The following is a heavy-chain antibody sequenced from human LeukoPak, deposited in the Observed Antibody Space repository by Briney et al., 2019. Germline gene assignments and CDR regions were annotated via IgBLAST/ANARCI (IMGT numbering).Heavy chain of an antibody. CDR1: FTFGSYA. D-gene: IGHD6-6*01. CDR2: ISGSGSST. CDR3: ARGNTRSIAAPLDY. J-gene: IGHJ4*02. Sequence: PGGSLRLSCAAFTFGSYAMSWVRRAPGKGLEWVSAISGSGSSTYYAGSAKGRFTISRDNSKDTLYLQMNSLRAEDTAVYYCARGNTRSIAAPLDYWGQGTLVTVSS. V-gene: IGHV3-23*01.